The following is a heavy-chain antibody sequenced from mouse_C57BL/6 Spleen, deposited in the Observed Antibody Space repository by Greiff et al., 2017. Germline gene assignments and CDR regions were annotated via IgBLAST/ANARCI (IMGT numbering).Heavy chain of an antibody. CDR2: IDPSDSYT. J-gene: IGHJ3*01. CDR1: GYTFTSYW. V-gene: IGHV1-69*01. Sequence: VQLHQPGAELVMPGASVKLSCKASGYTFTSYWMHWVKQRPGQGLEWIGEIDPSDSYTNYNQKFKGKSTLTVDKSSGTAYMQLSSLTSEDSAVYYCARDYYGSSYWFAYWGQGTLVTVSA. CDR3: ARDYYGSSYWFAY. D-gene: IGHD1-1*01.